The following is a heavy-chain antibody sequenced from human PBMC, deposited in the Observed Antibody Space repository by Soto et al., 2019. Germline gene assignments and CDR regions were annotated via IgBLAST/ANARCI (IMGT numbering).Heavy chain of an antibody. CDR2: ISDYNGNT. V-gene: IGHV1-18*04. D-gene: IGHD3-10*01. Sequence: ASVKVSCKTSGYTFSNYGISWVRQAPGQGLEWMGWISDYNGNTIYAQKFQGRVSMTTDTSATTAYMKLRSLRSDDTAVYYCARDQFLTGSDYYGMDVWGQGTTVTVSS. CDR1: GYTFSNYG. J-gene: IGHJ6*02. CDR3: ARDQFLTGSDYYGMDV.